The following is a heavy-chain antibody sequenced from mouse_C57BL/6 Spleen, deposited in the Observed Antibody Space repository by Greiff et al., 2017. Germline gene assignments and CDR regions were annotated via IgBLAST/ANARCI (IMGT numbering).Heavy chain of an antibody. V-gene: IGHV10-1*01. CDR3: VREGRNYYVSSQGYFDV. Sequence: EVKVVESGGGLVQPKGSLKLSCAASGFSFNTYAMNWVRQAPGKGLEWVARIRSKSNNYATYYADSVKDRFTISRDDSESMLYLQMNNLKTEDTAMYYCVREGRNYYVSSQGYFDVWGTGTTVTVSS. CDR2: IRSKSNNYAT. CDR1: GFSFNTYA. D-gene: IGHD1-1*01. J-gene: IGHJ1*03.